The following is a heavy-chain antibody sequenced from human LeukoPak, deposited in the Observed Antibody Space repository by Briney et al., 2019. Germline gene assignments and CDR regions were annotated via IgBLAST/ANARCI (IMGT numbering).Heavy chain of an antibody. J-gene: IGHJ4*02. Sequence: PSETLSLTCAVYGGSFSGCYWSWIRQPPGKGLEWIGEINHSGSTNYNPSLKSRVTISVDTSKNQFSLKLSSVTAADTAVYYCARSRVGSYFDYWGQGTLVTVSS. CDR3: ARSRVGSYFDY. V-gene: IGHV4-34*01. CDR2: INHSGST. CDR1: GGSFSGCY. D-gene: IGHD1-26*01.